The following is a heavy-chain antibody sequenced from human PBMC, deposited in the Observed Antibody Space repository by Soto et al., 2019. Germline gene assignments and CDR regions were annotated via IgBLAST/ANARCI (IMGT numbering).Heavy chain of an antibody. J-gene: IGHJ6*02. CDR3: ARGTGSITIFGVVIGYMDV. V-gene: IGHV1-69*13. Sequence: GASVKVSCKASGGTFSSYAISWMRQAPGQGLEWMGGIIPIFGTANYAQKYQGRVTITADESTSTAYMELSSLRSEDTAVYYCARGTGSITIFGVVIGYMDVWGQGTTVTVSS. CDR1: GGTFSSYA. CDR2: IIPIFGTA. D-gene: IGHD3-3*01.